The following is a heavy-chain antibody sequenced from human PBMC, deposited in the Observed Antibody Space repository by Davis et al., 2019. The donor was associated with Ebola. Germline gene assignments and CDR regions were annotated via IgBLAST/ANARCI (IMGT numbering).Heavy chain of an antibody. J-gene: IGHJ4*02. D-gene: IGHD1-26*01. CDR2: ISAYNGNT. CDR3: ARAPFIVGATYPIDY. CDR1: GYTFTSYG. V-gene: IGHV1-18*01. Sequence: ASVTVSCKASGYTFTSYGISWVRQAPGQGLEWMGWISAYNGNTNYAQKLQGRVTMTTDTSTSTAYMELRSLRSDDTAVYYCARAPFIVGATYPIDYWGQGTLVTVSS.